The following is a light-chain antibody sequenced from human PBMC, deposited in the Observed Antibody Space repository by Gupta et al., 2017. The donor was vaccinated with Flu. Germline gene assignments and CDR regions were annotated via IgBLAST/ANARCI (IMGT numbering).Light chain of an antibody. J-gene: IGKJ2*01. CDR1: HRVIDSL. CDR2: GAS. CDR3: QQNGSSVYT. V-gene: IGKV3-20*01. Sequence: RSLSFASVEKGALTSCGSHRVIDSLVTWYQQKPGKAPGLLIYGASSWATGIPDRFSGSGSGTDFTLTISGLEPEDFAVYYCQQNGSSVYTFGQGTKLEIK.